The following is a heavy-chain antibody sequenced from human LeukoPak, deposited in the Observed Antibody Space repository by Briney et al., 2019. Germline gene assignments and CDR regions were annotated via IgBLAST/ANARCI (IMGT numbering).Heavy chain of an antibody. Sequence: GGSLRLSCAASGFTFSSYGMHWVRQAPGKGLEWVAVISYDGSNKYYADSVKGRFTISRDNAKNSLYLQMNSLRAEDTAVYYCARDQTQGYFDYWGQGTLVTVSS. CDR1: GFTFSSYG. CDR2: ISYDGSNK. V-gene: IGHV3-30*03. J-gene: IGHJ4*02. CDR3: ARDQTQGYFDY.